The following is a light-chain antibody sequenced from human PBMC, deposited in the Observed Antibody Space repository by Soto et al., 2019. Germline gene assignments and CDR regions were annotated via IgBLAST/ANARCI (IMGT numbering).Light chain of an antibody. V-gene: IGLV1-44*01. CDR3: SAWDDTLHGWV. J-gene: IGLJ3*02. Sequence: QAVVTQAPSASGTPGQWVTISCSGSTSNIGTQTVNWYQQLPGTAPKLLIHSSDQRPSGVPDRFSASKSGTSASLAIGGLQSDDEADYYCSAWDDTLHGWVFGGGTKLTVL. CDR2: SSD. CDR1: TSNIGTQT.